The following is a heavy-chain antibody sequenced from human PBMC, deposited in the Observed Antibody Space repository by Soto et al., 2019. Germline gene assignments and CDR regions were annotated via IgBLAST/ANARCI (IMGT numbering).Heavy chain of an antibody. CDR2: IYYSGST. V-gene: IGHV4-59*01. CDR1: GGSISSYY. D-gene: IGHD1-26*01. J-gene: IGHJ4*02. Sequence: SETLSLTCTVSGGSISSYYWSWIRQPPGKGLEWIGYIYYSGSTNYNPSLKSRVTISVDTSKNQFSLKLSSVTAADTAVYYCARAPPGATRGFDYWGQGTLVTVSS. CDR3: ARAPPGATRGFDY.